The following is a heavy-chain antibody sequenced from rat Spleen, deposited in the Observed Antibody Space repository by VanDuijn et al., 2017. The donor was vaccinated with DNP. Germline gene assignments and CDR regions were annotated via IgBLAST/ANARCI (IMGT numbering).Heavy chain of an antibody. Sequence: EVQLQESGPGLVKPSQSLSLTCSVSGYSITRNYWGWIRKFPGNKMEWMGYISYSGSTGYNPSLKSRISITRDTSKNQFFLQLNSITTEDTATYYCARGLNYGGYNYYWYFDFWGPGTMVTVSS. CDR1: GYSITRNY. J-gene: IGHJ1*01. V-gene: IGHV3-1*01. CDR3: ARGLNYGGYNYYWYFDF. CDR2: ISYSGST. D-gene: IGHD1-11*01.